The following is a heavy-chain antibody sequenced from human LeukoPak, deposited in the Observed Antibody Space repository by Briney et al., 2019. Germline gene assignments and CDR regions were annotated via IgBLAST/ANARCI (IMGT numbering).Heavy chain of an antibody. D-gene: IGHD5-18*01. V-gene: IGHV4-34*01. Sequence: SETLSLTCAVYGGSFSGYYWSWIRQPPGKGLEWIGEINHSGSTNYNPSLKSRVTISVDTSKNQFSLKLSSVIAADTAVYYCARFPRIQLWSSYGMDVWGQGTTVTVSS. CDR2: INHSGST. J-gene: IGHJ6*02. CDR1: GGSFSGYY. CDR3: ARFPRIQLWSSYGMDV.